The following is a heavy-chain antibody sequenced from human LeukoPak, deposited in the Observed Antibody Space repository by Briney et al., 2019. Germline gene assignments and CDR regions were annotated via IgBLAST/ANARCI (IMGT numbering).Heavy chain of an antibody. Sequence: GGSLRLSCAASGFTFSSYSMNWVRPAPGKGLEWVSSISSSSSYIYYADSVKGRFTISRDNAKNSLYLQMNSLRAEDTAVYYCARDLSGWYYFDYWGQGTLVTVSS. D-gene: IGHD6-19*01. J-gene: IGHJ4*02. CDR3: ARDLSGWYYFDY. CDR2: ISSSSSYI. V-gene: IGHV3-21*01. CDR1: GFTFSSYS.